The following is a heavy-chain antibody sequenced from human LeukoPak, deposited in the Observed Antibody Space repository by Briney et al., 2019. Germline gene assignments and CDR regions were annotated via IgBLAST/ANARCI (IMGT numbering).Heavy chain of an antibody. CDR1: GFTVSSHY. CDR3: ARDQDAFDI. J-gene: IGHJ3*02. CDR2: LCGGIT. V-gene: IGHV3-66*01. Sequence: GGSLRLSCAASGFTVSSHYMSWVRQAPGKVLEWVSLLCGGITYYADSVQGRFTISRDNAKNSLYLQMNSLRAEDTAVYYCARDQDAFDIWGQGTMVTVSS.